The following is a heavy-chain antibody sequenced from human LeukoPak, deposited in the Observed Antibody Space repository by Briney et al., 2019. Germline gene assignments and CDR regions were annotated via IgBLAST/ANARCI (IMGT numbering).Heavy chain of an antibody. CDR3: ARKLWPTWFDP. J-gene: IGHJ5*02. D-gene: IGHD3-10*01. CDR1: GGSFSGYY. V-gene: IGHV4-34*01. CDR2: INHSGST. Sequence: SETLSLTCAVYGGSFSGYYWSWIRQPPGKGLEWIGEINHSGSTNYNPSLKSRVTISVDTSKNLFSLKLNSLTAADTAVYYCARKLWPTWFDPWGPGTLVTVSS.